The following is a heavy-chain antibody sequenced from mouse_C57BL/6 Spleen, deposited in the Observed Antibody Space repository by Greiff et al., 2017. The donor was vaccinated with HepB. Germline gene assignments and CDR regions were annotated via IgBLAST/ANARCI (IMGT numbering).Heavy chain of an antibody. Sequence: QVQLQQSGAELARPGASVKMSCKASGYTFTSYTMHRVKQRPGQGLEWIGYINPSSGYTKYNQKFKDKATLTADKSSSTAYMQLSSLTSEDSAVYYCATAQALSFDYWGQGTTLTVSS. CDR3: ATAQALSFDY. D-gene: IGHD3-2*02. J-gene: IGHJ2*01. V-gene: IGHV1-4*01. CDR2: INPSSGYT. CDR1: GYTFTSYT.